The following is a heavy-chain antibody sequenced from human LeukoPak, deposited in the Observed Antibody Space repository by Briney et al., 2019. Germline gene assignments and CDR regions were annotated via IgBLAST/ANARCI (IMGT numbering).Heavy chain of an antibody. CDR3: AREGGENDAFDI. D-gene: IGHD2-21*01. V-gene: IGHV3-21*01. Sequence: GGSLRLSCAASGFTFSSYSMNWVRQAPGKGLEWVSSISSSSSYIYYADSVKGRFTISRDNAKNSLYLQMNSLRAEDTAVYYCAREGGENDAFDIWGQGTMVTVSS. J-gene: IGHJ3*02. CDR1: GFTFSSYS. CDR2: ISSSSSYI.